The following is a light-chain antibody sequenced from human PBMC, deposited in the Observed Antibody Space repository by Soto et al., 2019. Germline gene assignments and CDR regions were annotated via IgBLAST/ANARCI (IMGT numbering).Light chain of an antibody. CDR2: EVS. CDR1: SSDIGGYTY. CDR3: NSYTSSSTRV. V-gene: IGLV2-14*01. Sequence: QSVLTQPASVSGSPGQSITISCTGTSSDIGGYTYVSWYQQHPGKAPKVIIYEVSNRPSGVSNRFSGSKSGNTASLTISGLQPEDEADYYCNSYTSSSTRVFGGGTKLTVL. J-gene: IGLJ2*01.